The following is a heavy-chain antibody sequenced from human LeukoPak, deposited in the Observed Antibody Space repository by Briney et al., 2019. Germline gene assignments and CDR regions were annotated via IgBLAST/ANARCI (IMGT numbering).Heavy chain of an antibody. Sequence: TVMVSCKASGYSFSDYPMHWVRQAPGQGLEWMGRINFNSGGTSYAQNFQGRVTMTRDTSINTAYMELSGLTSDDTAVYYCARGGSGSGYLYYFDHWGQGTLVSVPS. CDR2: INFNSGGT. CDR1: GYSFSDYP. V-gene: IGHV1-2*06. J-gene: IGHJ4*02. D-gene: IGHD3-10*01. CDR3: ARGGSGSGYLYYFDH.